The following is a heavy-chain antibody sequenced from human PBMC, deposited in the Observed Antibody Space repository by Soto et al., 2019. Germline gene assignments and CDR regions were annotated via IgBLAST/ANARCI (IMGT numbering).Heavy chain of an antibody. CDR2: INAGNGNT. V-gene: IGHV1-3*01. Sequence: QVPLVQSGAEVKKPGASVKVSCKASGYTFTSYAMNWVRQAPGQRLEWMGWINAGNGNTKYSQKFQGRVTITRDTSASTAYIELSSLRSDDTAVYYCAIGPRVITVIGVVAHNWFDPWGQGTLVAVCS. J-gene: IGHJ5*02. D-gene: IGHD3-22*01. CDR3: AIGPRVITVIGVVAHNWFDP. CDR1: GYTFTSYA.